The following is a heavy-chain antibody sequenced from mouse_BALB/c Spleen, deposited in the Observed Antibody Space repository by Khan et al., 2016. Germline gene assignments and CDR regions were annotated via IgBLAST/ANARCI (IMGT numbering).Heavy chain of an antibody. J-gene: IGHJ2*01. CDR3: ARGRYGEGWWYYFDC. V-gene: IGHV1S136*01. CDR1: GYTFTSYV. CDR2: INPYNDVT. Sequence: VQLQQSGPELVKPGASVKMPCKASGYTFTSYVMHWAKQKPGQGLEWIGYINPYNDVTKYNEKFKDKATLTSDKSSDTAYMELSSLTSEDSAVYYCARGRYGEGWWYYFDCWGQGTTLTVSS. D-gene: IGHD1-1*02.